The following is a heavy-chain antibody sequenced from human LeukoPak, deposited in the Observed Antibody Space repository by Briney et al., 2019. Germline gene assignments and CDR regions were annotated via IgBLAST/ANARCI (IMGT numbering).Heavy chain of an antibody. J-gene: IGHJ4*02. CDR2: IWYDGSNK. CDR1: GFTFSSYG. V-gene: IGHV3-33*01. D-gene: IGHD1-26*01. CDR3: ARDRGRYYLGLFYY. Sequence: GRTLRLSCAASGFTFSSYGMHWVRQAPGKGLEWVAVIWYDGSNKYYADSVKGRSIISRDNSKSTRYLQMNSLRAEDTAVYYCARDRGRYYLGLFYYWGQGTLVTVSS.